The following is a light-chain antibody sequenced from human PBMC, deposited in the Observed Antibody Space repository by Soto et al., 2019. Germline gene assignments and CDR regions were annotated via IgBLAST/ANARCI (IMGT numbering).Light chain of an antibody. CDR2: DAS. CDR3: LHYNGYPFT. Sequence: IQMTQSPSPMSASVGDRVTITWRSSQSISNCLAWFQQKPGKVPKCLIYDASSLKSGVPTRFSGSGSGTEFTLTISSLQAEDFATYYCLHYNGYPFTFGGGTKVDIK. J-gene: IGKJ4*01. CDR1: QSISNC. V-gene: IGKV1-17*03.